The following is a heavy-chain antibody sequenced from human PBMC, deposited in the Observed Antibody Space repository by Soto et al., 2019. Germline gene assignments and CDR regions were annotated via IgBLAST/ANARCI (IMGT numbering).Heavy chain of an antibody. V-gene: IGHV4-4*02. Sequence: QVQLQESGPGLVKPSGTLSLTCAVSGGSISSSNWWSWVRQPPGKGLEWIGEIYHSGSTNYNPSLKSRVNISVDKSKNQFSLKLSSVTAADTAVYYCARHERYSSGRSGPDYYYGMDVWGQGTTVTVSS. CDR1: GGSISSSNW. D-gene: IGHD6-19*01. J-gene: IGHJ6*02. CDR2: IYHSGST. CDR3: ARHERYSSGRSGPDYYYGMDV.